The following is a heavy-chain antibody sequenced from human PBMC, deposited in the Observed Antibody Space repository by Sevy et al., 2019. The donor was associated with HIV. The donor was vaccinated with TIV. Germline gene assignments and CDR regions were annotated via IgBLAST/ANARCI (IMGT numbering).Heavy chain of an antibody. V-gene: IGHV1-69*13. CDR3: ARDTRFLEWLAVLDYYYYGMDV. Sequence: ASVKVSCKASGGTFSSYAISWVRQAPGQGLEWMGGLIPILGTANYAQKFQGRVTITADESTSTAYMELSSLRSEDTAVYYCARDTRFLEWLAVLDYYYYGMDVWGHGTTVTVSS. CDR1: GGTFSSYA. CDR2: LIPILGTA. J-gene: IGHJ6*02. D-gene: IGHD3-3*01.